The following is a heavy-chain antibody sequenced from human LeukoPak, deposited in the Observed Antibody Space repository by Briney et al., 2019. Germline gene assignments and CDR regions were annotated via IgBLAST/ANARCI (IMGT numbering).Heavy chain of an antibody. CDR3: ARDNVIVVVVAATPTENWFDP. V-gene: IGHV4-4*07. J-gene: IGHJ5*02. D-gene: IGHD2-15*01. CDR2: IYTSGST. Sequence: SETLSLTCTVSGGSISSYYWSWIRQPAGKGLEWIGRIYTSGSTNYNPSLKSRVTMSVDTSKNQFSLKLSSVTAADTAVYYCARDNVIVVVVAATPTENWFDPWGQGTLVTVSS. CDR1: GGSISSYY.